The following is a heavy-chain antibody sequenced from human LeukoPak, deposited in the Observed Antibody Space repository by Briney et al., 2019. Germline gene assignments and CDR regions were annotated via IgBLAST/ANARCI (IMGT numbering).Heavy chain of an antibody. J-gene: IGHJ3*02. CDR2: INHSGST. CDR3: ARGRGTHTTDDFDI. Sequence: SETLSLTCAVYGGSFSGYYWSWIRQPPGKGLEWIGEINHSGSTNYNPSLKSRVTISVDTSKNQFSLKLSSVTAADTAVYYCARGRGTHTTDDFDIWGQGTMVTVSS. CDR1: GGSFSGYY. V-gene: IGHV4-34*01. D-gene: IGHD3-16*01.